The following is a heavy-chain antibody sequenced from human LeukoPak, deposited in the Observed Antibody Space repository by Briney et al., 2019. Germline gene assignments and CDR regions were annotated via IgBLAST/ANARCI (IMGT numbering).Heavy chain of an antibody. Sequence: GGSLRLSCAASGFTFSSYAMHWVRQAPGKGLEYVSAISSNGGSTYYANSVKGRFTISRDNSKNTLYLQMGSLRSEDTAVYYCARGSVEHDILTGYPYSGNHPNDYWGQGTLVTVSS. V-gene: IGHV3-64*01. CDR3: ARGSVEHDILTGYPYSGNHPNDY. J-gene: IGHJ4*02. D-gene: IGHD3-9*01. CDR2: ISSNGGST. CDR1: GFTFSSYA.